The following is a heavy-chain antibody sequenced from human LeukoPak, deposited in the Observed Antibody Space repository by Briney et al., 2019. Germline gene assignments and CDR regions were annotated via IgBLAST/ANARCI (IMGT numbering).Heavy chain of an antibody. CDR3: ARAHYYDSSGSGYYFDY. V-gene: IGHV3-64*01. CDR2: ISSNGGST. D-gene: IGHD3-22*01. J-gene: IGHJ4*02. Sequence: GGSLRLSCAASGFTFSSYAMHWVRQAPGKGLEYVSAISSNGGSTYYANSVKGRFTISRDNSKNTLYLQVGSLRAEDMAVYYCARAHYYDSSGSGYYFDYWGQGTLVTVSS. CDR1: GFTFSSYA.